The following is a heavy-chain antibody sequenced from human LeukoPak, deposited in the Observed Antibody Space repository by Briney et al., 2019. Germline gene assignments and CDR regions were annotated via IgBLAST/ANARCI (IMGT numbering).Heavy chain of an antibody. V-gene: IGHV1-2*02. CDR2: INPSSGGT. D-gene: IGHD3-16*02. CDR3: ARDRSRYFDY. CDR1: GYTFTGYY. J-gene: IGHJ4*02. Sequence: ASVKVSCKTSGYTFTGYYMHWVRQAPGQGLEWMGWINPSSGGTDYAQKFQGRVTMTRDKSISTVYMELSRLRSDDTAVYYCARDRSRYFDYWGQGTLVTVSS.